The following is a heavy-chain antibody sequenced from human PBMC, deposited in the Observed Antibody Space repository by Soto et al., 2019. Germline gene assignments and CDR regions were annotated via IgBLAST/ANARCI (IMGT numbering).Heavy chain of an antibody. CDR2: ISGSGSST. J-gene: IGHJ3*02. CDR1: GFTFSSYA. D-gene: IGHD2-15*01. CDR3: ARDGLGYCSGGSCWGYAFDI. Sequence: SLRLSCAASGFTFSSYAMSWVRQAPGKGLEWVSYISGSGSSTYYADSVKGRFTISRDNAKNTLYLQMNSLRAEDTAVYYCARDGLGYCSGGSCWGYAFDIWGQGTMVTVS. V-gene: IGHV3-23*01.